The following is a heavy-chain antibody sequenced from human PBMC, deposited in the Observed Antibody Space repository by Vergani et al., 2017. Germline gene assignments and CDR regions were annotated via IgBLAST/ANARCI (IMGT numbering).Heavy chain of an antibody. CDR3: AKHFRGWGIDY. Sequence: QVQLVESGGGVVQRGGSLRPSCATSGFTLSNYDMQWIRQGPGKGLEFVAFIQFDGSNQNYADPVKGRFTLSRDFSKNTRYLQMNSLRTDDTATYYCAKHFRGWGIDYWGQGTQVIVSS. CDR2: IQFDGSNQ. D-gene: IGHD3-16*01. J-gene: IGHJ4*02. CDR1: GFTLSNYD. V-gene: IGHV3-30*02.